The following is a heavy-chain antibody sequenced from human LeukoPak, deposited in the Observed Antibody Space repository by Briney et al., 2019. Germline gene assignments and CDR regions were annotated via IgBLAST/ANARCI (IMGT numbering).Heavy chain of an antibody. Sequence: ASVKVSCEASGYTFTSYDMHWVRQAPGQGLECMGIINPSGGSTSYAQKFQGRVTMTRDTSTSTVYMELSSLRSEDTAVYYCAREEEGYSYYYWGQGTLVTVSS. CDR3: AREEEGYSYYY. J-gene: IGHJ4*02. D-gene: IGHD5-18*01. V-gene: IGHV1-46*01. CDR1: GYTFTSYD. CDR2: INPSGGST.